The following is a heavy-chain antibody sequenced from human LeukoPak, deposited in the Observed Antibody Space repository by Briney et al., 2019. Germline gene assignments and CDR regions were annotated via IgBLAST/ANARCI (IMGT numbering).Heavy chain of an antibody. CDR1: GFTFSDYG. Sequence: PGRSLRLSCAASGFTFSDYGMHWVRQAPGKGLEWVVVISYDGNSKYYADPVKGRFTISRDSSENTLYLQMNSLRAEDTAVYYCAKDNGHYILMGAFDYWGQGTLVTVSS. J-gene: IGHJ4*02. CDR2: ISYDGNSK. CDR3: AKDNGHYILMGAFDY. D-gene: IGHD3-9*01. V-gene: IGHV3-30*18.